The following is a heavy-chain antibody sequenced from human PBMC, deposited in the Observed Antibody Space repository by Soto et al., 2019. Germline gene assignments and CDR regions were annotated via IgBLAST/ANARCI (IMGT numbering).Heavy chain of an antibody. J-gene: IGHJ5*02. D-gene: IGHD6-19*01. CDR2: IPTSGTT. Sequence: LSLTCTVSGASISSYFWTWIRQPAGKGLDWIGRIPTSGTTNYSPSLKSRVTMSVDTSKNHFSLNLSSVTAADTAVYYCAREAGPDRWFDPWGQGTLVTVSS. CDR3: AREAGPDRWFDP. CDR1: GASISSYF. V-gene: IGHV4-4*07.